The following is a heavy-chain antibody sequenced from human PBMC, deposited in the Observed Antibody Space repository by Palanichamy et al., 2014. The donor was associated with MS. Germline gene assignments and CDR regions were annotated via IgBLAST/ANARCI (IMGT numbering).Heavy chain of an antibody. Sequence: QVQLVQSGAEVKRPRASVKVSCKASGYTFTSSEINWVRQGTGQGLEWMGWMNPKSGNTGYAQKFQGRVTMTRNTSISTAYMELSSLRSEDTAVYYCAKGAGITIFGVVTFWMDVWGQGTTVTVSS. D-gene: IGHD3-3*01. V-gene: IGHV1-8*01. J-gene: IGHJ6*02. CDR1: GYTFTSSE. CDR3: AKGAGITIFGVVTFWMDV. CDR2: MNPKSGNT.